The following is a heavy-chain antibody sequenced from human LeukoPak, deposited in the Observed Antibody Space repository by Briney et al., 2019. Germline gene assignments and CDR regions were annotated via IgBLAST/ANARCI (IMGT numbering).Heavy chain of an antibody. V-gene: IGHV3-23*01. J-gene: IGHJ5*02. CDR1: GFTFSSYA. Sequence: SGGSLRLSCAASGFTFSSYAMSWVRQAPGKGLEWVSAISGSDGSTYYADSVKGRFTISRDNSKNTLYLQMNSLRAEDTAVYYCAKDRGVVVVAATPGYWFDPWGQGTLVTVSS. CDR2: ISGSDGST. CDR3: AKDRGVVVVAATPGYWFDP. D-gene: IGHD2-15*01.